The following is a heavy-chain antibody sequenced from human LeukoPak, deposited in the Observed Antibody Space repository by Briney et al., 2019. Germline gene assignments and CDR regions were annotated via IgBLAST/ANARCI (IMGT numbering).Heavy chain of an antibody. CDR2: INLDGSQK. CDR3: TRVGYIDEGIDY. J-gene: IGHJ4*02. CDR1: GFPFSNYW. D-gene: IGHD5-24*01. Sequence: GGSLRLSCAASGFPFSNYWMAWVRQAPGKGPEWVANINLDGSQKYYVDSVKGRFTISRDNAKNSLYLQMNSLRAEDTAIYYCTRVGYIDEGIDYWGQGTLVTVSS. V-gene: IGHV3-7*04.